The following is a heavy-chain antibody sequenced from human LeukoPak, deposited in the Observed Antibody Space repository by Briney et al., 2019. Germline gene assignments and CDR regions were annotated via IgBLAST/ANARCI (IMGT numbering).Heavy chain of an antibody. Sequence: GGSLRLSCAASGFTFSSYSMNWVRQAPGKGLEWVSSISSSSSYIYYADSVKGRFTISRDNSKNTLYLQMNSLRAEDMALYYCARAPITTGTEYYFDFWGQGTLVTVSS. CDR2: ISSSSSYI. CDR1: GFTFSSYS. V-gene: IGHV3-21*04. CDR3: ARAPITTGTEYYFDF. D-gene: IGHD1-1*01. J-gene: IGHJ4*02.